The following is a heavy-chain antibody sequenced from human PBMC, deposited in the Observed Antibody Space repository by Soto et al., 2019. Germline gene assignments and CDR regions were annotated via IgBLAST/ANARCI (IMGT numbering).Heavy chain of an antibody. Sequence: ASVKVSCKAAGGTFSSYAISWVRQAPGQGLEWMGGIIPIFGTANYAQKFQGRVTITADESTSTAYMELSSLRSEDTAVYYRARDRLGGGYRRYGMDVWGQGTTVTVSS. D-gene: IGHD6-13*01. CDR3: ARDRLGGGYRRYGMDV. V-gene: IGHV1-69*13. CDR2: IIPIFGTA. CDR1: GGTFSSYA. J-gene: IGHJ6*02.